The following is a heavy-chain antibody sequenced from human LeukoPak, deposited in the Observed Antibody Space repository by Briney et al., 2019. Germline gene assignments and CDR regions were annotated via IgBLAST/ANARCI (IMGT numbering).Heavy chain of an antibody. CDR1: GGSFSGYY. CDR2: INHSGST. V-gene: IGHV4-34*01. D-gene: IGHD1-7*01. Sequence: TSETLSLTCAVYGGSFSGYYWSWIRQPPGKGLEWIGEINHSGSTNYNPSLKSRVTISVDTSKNQFSLKLSSVTAADTAVYYCARHLSVETGTHRLDYWGQGTLVTVSS. CDR3: ARHLSVETGTHRLDY. J-gene: IGHJ4*02.